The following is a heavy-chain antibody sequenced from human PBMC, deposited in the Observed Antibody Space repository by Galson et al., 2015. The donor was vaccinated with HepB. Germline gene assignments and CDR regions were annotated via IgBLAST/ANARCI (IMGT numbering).Heavy chain of an antibody. Sequence: SLRLSCAATGFTFSSYGMHWVRQAPGKGLEWVAVISYDGSNKYYADSVKGRFTISRDNSKNTLYLQMNSLRAEDTAVYYCAKDRGYDFWSGYFDYWGQGTLVTVSS. CDR1: GFTFSSYG. CDR2: ISYDGSNK. V-gene: IGHV3-30*18. D-gene: IGHD3-3*01. CDR3: AKDRGYDFWSGYFDY. J-gene: IGHJ4*02.